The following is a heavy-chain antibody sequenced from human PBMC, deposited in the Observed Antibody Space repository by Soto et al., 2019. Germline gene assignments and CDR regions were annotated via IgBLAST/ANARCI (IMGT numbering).Heavy chain of an antibody. V-gene: IGHV4-31*03. J-gene: IGHJ4*02. D-gene: IGHD5-12*01. CDR1: GGSISSGGYY. Sequence: SETLSLTCTVSGGSISSGGYYWSWIRQHPGKGLEWIGYIYYSGSTYYNPSLKSRVTISVDTSKNQFSLKLSSVTAADTAVYYCARDVRYSGYDLAWYFDYWGQGTLVTVSS. CDR2: IYYSGST. CDR3: ARDVRYSGYDLAWYFDY.